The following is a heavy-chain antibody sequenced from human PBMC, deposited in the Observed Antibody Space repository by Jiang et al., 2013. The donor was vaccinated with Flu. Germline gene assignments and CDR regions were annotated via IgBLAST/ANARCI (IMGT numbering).Heavy chain of an antibody. CDR1: GYTFTNYW. Sequence: SLKISCQGSGYTFTNYWIGWVRQMPGKGLEWMGIINPRDSDIRYNPSFRGQVTFSVDKSIGTAYLQWSSLKASDTAMYFCAREYQLQRYYYNMDVWGQGTTVTVS. CDR3: AREYQLQRYYYNMDV. D-gene: IGHD3-10*01. CDR2: INPRDSDI. V-gene: IGHV5-51*01. J-gene: IGHJ6*02.